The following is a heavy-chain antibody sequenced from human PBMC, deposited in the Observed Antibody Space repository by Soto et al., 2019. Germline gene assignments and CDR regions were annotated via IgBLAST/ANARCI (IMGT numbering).Heavy chain of an antibody. V-gene: IGHV4-61*01. Sequence: QVQLQASGPGVVKPSETMSLTCTVSGGVVSSGSYYWSWILQPPGKGLEWIGYNYYSGSSYYYPSLKSRVTISVDTSKNPFSLKLSSVTAADTAVYYCARGGELEPDYWGQGTLVTVSS. J-gene: IGHJ4*02. CDR2: NYYSGSS. D-gene: IGHD1-1*01. CDR1: GGVVSSGSYY. CDR3: ARGGELEPDY.